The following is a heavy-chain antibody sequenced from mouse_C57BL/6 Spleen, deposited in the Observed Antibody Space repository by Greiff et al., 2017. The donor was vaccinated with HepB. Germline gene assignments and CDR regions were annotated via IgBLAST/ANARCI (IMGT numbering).Heavy chain of an antibody. CDR3: ARSSYDYDGYYYAMDY. V-gene: IGHV1-20*01. J-gene: IGHJ4*01. Sequence: VHVKQSGPELVKPGDSVKISCKASGYSFTGYFMNWVMQSHGKSLEWIGRINPYNGDTFYNQKFKGKATLTVDKSSSTAHMELRSLTSEDSAVYYCARSSYDYDGYYYAMDYWGQGTSVTVSS. CDR2: INPYNGDT. D-gene: IGHD2-4*01. CDR1: GYSFTGYF.